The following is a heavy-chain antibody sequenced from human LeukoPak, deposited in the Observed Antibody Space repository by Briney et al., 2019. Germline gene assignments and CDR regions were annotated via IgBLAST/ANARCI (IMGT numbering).Heavy chain of an antibody. CDR1: GGSISSYY. Sequence: PSETLSLTCTVSGGSISSYYWSWIRQPPGKGLEWIGHIYYSGSTNYNPSLKSRVTISVDTSKNQFSLKLSSVTAADTAVYYCARHVGAILFDYWGQGTLVTVSS. D-gene: IGHD1-26*01. CDR3: ARHVGAILFDY. J-gene: IGHJ4*02. CDR2: IYYSGST. V-gene: IGHV4-59*08.